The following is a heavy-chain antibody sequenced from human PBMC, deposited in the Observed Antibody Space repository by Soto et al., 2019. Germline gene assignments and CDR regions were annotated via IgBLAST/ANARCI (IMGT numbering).Heavy chain of an antibody. CDR2: TYYRSKWYN. J-gene: IGHJ3*02. V-gene: IGHV6-1*01. D-gene: IGHD2-21*01. Sequence: PSQTLSLTCAISGDSVSSNSAAWNWIRQSPSRGLEWLGRTYYRSKWYNDYAVSVKSRITINPDTSKNQFSLQLNSVTPKDTAVYYCARGKVVKKSPGVFDIWGQGTMVTVSS. CDR1: GDSVSSNSAA. CDR3: ARGKVVKKSPGVFDI.